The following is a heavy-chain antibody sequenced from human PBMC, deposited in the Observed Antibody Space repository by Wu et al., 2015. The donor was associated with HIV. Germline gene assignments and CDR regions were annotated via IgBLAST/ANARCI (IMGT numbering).Heavy chain of an antibody. J-gene: IGHJ3*02. D-gene: IGHD3-16*01. V-gene: IGHV1-18*01. CDR2: ISVYNGYK. Sequence: QVQLVQSGVEVKKPGASVKVSCKASGYTFISYGIAWVRQAPGQGLEWMGWISVYNGYKKFAQKFQDRVTLSADTSTNTAYMELGSLTSDDTAVYYCAREWGFASFVSFDIWGQGTTVAVSS. CDR3: AREWGFASFVSFDI. CDR1: GYTFISYG.